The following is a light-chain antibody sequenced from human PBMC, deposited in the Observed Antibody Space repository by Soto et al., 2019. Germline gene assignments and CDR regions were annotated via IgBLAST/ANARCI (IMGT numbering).Light chain of an antibody. CDR1: SSNIGSNT. CDR2: SNN. V-gene: IGLV1-44*01. Sequence: QPVLTQPPSASGTPGQRVTISCSGSSSNIGSNTVNWYQQFPGTAPKLLMYSNNQRPSGVPDRFSGSKAGTSASLAISGLQSEDEADYYCAAWDDSLNVVFGGGTKLTVL. CDR3: AAWDDSLNVV. J-gene: IGLJ2*01.